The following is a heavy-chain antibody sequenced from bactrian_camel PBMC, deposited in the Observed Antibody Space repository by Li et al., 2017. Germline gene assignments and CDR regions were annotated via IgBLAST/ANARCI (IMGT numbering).Heavy chain of an antibody. CDR2: INSGGGST. D-gene: IGHD3*01. V-gene: IGHV3S31*01. J-gene: IGHJ4*01. CDR3: AARGVFPGRAHLQALVCRSVYDYNY. Sequence: QLVESGGGLVQPGGSLRLSCAASGFTFSSYAMSWVRQAPGKGLEWVSTINSGGGSTYYVDSVKGRFTISRDNAKNTLYLQMNSLKTENTAVYYCAARGVFPGRAHLQALVCRSVYDYNYWGQGTQVTVS. CDR1: GFTFSSYA.